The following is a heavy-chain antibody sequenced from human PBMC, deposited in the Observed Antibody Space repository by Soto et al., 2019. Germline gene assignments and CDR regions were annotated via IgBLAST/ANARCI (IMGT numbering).Heavy chain of an antibody. D-gene: IGHD1-1*01. J-gene: IGHJ3*02. CDR2: MSHSGGT. Sequence: QVQLQQWGAGLLKPSETLSLTCAVYGGFVSSGSYYWSWIRQPPGKGLEWIGEMSHSGGTHFNPSLKSRVTISVDTSKNQFSLNMSSVTAADTALYYCARVERGTATTVVDAFDIWGPGTRVTVSS. CDR1: GGFVSSGSYY. CDR3: ARVERGTATTVVDAFDI. V-gene: IGHV4-34*01.